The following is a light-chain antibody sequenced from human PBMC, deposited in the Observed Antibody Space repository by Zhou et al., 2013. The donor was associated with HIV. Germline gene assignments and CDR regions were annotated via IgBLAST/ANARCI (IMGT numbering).Light chain of an antibody. Sequence: DIQMTQSPSSLSASVGDRVTITCQASQDISNYLNWYQQKPGKAPKLLIYDASNLETGVPSRFSGSGSGTFFTLTISSLQPEDFATYYCQQSYSTPFTFGQGTRLEIK. J-gene: IGKJ5*01. CDR2: DAS. CDR3: QQSYSTPFT. CDR1: QDISNY. V-gene: IGKV1-39*01.